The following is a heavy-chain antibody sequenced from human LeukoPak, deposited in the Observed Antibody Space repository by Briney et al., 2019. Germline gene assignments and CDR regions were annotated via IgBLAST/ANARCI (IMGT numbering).Heavy chain of an antibody. CDR1: GFMFDDYA. D-gene: IGHD3-22*01. CDR3: AKWTSYYYDSSGYFDY. J-gene: IGHJ4*02. CDR2: ISWNSGRR. Sequence: GGSLRLSCAASGFMFDDYAMHWVRHAPGKGLEWVSGISWNSGRRDYADSVKGRFTISRDNAKNSLYLQMNSLRAEDTALYYCAKWTSYYYDSSGYFDYWGQGTLVTVSS. V-gene: IGHV3-9*01.